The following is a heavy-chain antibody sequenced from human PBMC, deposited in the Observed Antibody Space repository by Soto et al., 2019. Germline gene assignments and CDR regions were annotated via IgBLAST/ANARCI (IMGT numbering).Heavy chain of an antibody. CDR2: IDPGGDYI. Sequence: GASVKVSCKASGYTFTSYDINWVRQATGQGLEWMGIIDPGGDYINYAQSFQGRVTMTRDTSTSTVYMELSSLRSEDTAVYFCARGTIVGATYFDFWGQGTLVTVSS. D-gene: IGHD1-26*01. J-gene: IGHJ4*02. V-gene: IGHV1-46*01. CDR3: ARGTIVGATYFDF. CDR1: GYTFTSYD.